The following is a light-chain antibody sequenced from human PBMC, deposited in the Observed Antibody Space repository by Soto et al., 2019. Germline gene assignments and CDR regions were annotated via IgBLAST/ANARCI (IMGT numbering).Light chain of an antibody. J-gene: IGKJ2*01. CDR1: QSVPNSL. Sequence: EIVLTQSPATLSVSPGESATLSCRASQSVPNSLLAWYRQTPGQAPRLLIYRISNRATGVPDRFSGSGSWTDFTLTSSRLESEDFAVYYCQQYGSSPYTFGQGTKVDIK. CDR2: RIS. CDR3: QQYGSSPYT. V-gene: IGKV3-20*01.